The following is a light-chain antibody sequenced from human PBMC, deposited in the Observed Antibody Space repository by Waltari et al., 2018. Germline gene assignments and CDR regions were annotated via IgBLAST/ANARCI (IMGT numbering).Light chain of an antibody. Sequence: QSVLTQPPSASGTPGQRVTISCSGSSSNIGSNTVNWYQQLPGTAPKLLIYSNNQRPSGVPARCPGSKSGTSASLAISGLQSEDEADYYCAAWDDSLNGRVFGGGTKLTVL. V-gene: IGLV1-44*01. J-gene: IGLJ3*02. CDR3: AAWDDSLNGRV. CDR2: SNN. CDR1: SSNIGSNT.